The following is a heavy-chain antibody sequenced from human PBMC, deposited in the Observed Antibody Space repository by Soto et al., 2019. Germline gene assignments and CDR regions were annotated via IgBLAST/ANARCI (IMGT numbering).Heavy chain of an antibody. Sequence: GASVKVSCKASGYTFTSYGISWVRQAPGQGLEWMGWISAYNGNTNYAQKLQGRVTMTTDTSTSTTYMELRSLRSDDTAVYYCARDSFPLRYFDWLAAIRSPDAFDIWGQGTMVTVSS. CDR2: ISAYNGNT. V-gene: IGHV1-18*01. J-gene: IGHJ3*02. CDR3: ARDSFPLRYFDWLAAIRSPDAFDI. D-gene: IGHD3-9*01. CDR1: GYTFTSYG.